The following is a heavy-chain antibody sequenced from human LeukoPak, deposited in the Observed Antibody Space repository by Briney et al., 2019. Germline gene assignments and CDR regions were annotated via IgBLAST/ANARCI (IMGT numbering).Heavy chain of an antibody. V-gene: IGHV4-59*01. J-gene: IGHJ6*02. CDR2: IFYTGTT. Sequence: PSETLSPTCTVSGGSISSYYWNWIRQPPGKGLEWIGYIFYTGTTNYNPSLKSRVTISVDTSKSQFSLKLNSVTAADTAVYYCARDYKWEPVGSYYYYAMDVWGQGTTVTVSS. CDR1: GGSISSYY. CDR3: ARDYKWEPVGSYYYYAMDV. D-gene: IGHD1-26*01.